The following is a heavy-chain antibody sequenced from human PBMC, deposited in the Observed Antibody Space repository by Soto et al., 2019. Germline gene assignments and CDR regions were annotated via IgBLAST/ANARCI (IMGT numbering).Heavy chain of an antibody. CDR1: GFTFSSYG. Sequence: GGSLRLSCAASGFTFSSYGMHWVRQAPGKGLEWVAVISYDGSNKYYADSVKGRFTISRDNSKNTLYLQMNSLRAEDTAVHYCAKLIVADYWGQGTLVTVSS. J-gene: IGHJ4*02. CDR2: ISYDGSNK. V-gene: IGHV3-30*18. D-gene: IGHD3-22*01. CDR3: AKLIVADY.